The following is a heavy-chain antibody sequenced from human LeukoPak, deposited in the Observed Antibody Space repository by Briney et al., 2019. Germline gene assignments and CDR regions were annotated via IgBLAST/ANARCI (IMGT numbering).Heavy chain of an antibody. V-gene: IGHV3-7*05. Sequence: PGGSLRLSCTPWGFIFSSYWMIWVRQAPGKGLEWVANIKEDGSEKNYVDSVKGRFTISRDNAKNSLYLQMNSLRAEDTAVYYRARGGGRHVEYWGQGNLVTVSS. D-gene: IGHD2/OR15-2a*01. J-gene: IGHJ4*02. CDR1: GFIFSSYW. CDR2: IKEDGSEK. CDR3: ARGGGRHVEY.